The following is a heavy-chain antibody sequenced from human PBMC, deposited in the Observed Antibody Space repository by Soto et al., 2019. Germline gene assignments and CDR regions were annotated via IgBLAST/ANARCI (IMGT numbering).Heavy chain of an antibody. Sequence: GASVKVSCKASGYTFTSYYMHWVRQAPGQGLEWMGIINPSGGSTSYAQKFQGRVTMTRDTSTSTVYLELSSLRSEDTAVYYCARDRLNIAAAGRFYNWFDPWGQGTLVTVDS. V-gene: IGHV1-46*01. CDR3: ARDRLNIAAAGRFYNWFDP. CDR1: GYTFTSYY. CDR2: INPSGGST. J-gene: IGHJ5*02. D-gene: IGHD6-13*01.